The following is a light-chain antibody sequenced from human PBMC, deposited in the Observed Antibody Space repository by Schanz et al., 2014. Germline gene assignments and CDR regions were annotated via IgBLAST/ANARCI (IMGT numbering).Light chain of an antibody. CDR3: SSYAGSINWV. CDR2: DVS. J-gene: IGLJ3*02. Sequence: QSALTQPASVSGSPGQSITISCTGTSNDVGAYNYVSWYQHHPGKAPKLMIYDVSNRPSGVSNRFSGSKSGNTASLTISGLQAEDEADYYCSSYAGSINWVFGGGTKLTVL. V-gene: IGLV2-14*03. CDR1: SNDVGAYNY.